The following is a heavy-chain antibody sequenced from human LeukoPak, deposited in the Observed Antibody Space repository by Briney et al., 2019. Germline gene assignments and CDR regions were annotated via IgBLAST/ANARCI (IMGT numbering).Heavy chain of an antibody. CDR1: GYTFTGYY. CDR3: ARGGRYYDSSGYYYY. CDR2: INPNSGGT. Sequence: GASAKVSCKASGYTFTGYYMHWVRQAPGQGLEWMGWINPNSGGTNYAQKFQGRVTMTRDTSISTAYMELSRLRSDDTAVYYCARGGRYYDSSGYYYYWGQGTLVTVSS. J-gene: IGHJ4*02. D-gene: IGHD3-22*01. V-gene: IGHV1-2*02.